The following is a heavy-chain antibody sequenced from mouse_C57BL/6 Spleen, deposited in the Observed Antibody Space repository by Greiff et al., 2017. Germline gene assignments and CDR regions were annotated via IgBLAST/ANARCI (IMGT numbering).Heavy chain of an antibody. V-gene: IGHV2-5*01. CDR3: AKHYGSSYYFDY. CDR1: GFSLTSYG. J-gene: IGHJ2*01. CDR2: IWRGGST. Sequence: QVQLQQSGPGLVQPSQSLSITCTVSGFSLTSYGVHWVRQSPGKGLEWLGVIWRGGSTDYNAAFMSRLSITKDNAKSQVFFKMNSLQADDTAINYCAKHYGSSYYFDYWGQGTTLTVSS. D-gene: IGHD1-1*01.